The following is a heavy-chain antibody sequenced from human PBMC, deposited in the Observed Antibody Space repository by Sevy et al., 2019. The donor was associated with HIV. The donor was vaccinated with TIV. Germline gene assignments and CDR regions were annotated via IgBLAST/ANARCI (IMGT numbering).Heavy chain of an antibody. Sequence: GGSLRLSCAASGFIFSDYAMSWVRQAPGKGLEWVSSISGGDGSTYYADSVKGRFTVSRDNSKNTLYLQMNTLRAEDTVLDYCAKFGDYYDSGGYYWYFDFWGRGTLVTVSS. J-gene: IGHJ2*01. CDR2: ISGGDGST. V-gene: IGHV3-23*01. CDR3: AKFGDYYDSGGYYWYFDF. D-gene: IGHD3-22*01. CDR1: GFIFSDYA.